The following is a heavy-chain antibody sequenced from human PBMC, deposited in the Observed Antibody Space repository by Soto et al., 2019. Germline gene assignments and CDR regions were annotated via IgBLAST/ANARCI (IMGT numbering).Heavy chain of an antibody. Sequence: EVQLVESGGGLGQPGGSLRLSCAASGFTFRNYWMYWVRQAPGKGLVWVSHINGDGSITAYADSVRGRFTISRDDAKNTLFLQMNSLRPEDTAVYYCVRGGNYVWGSYQDWGKGTTVTVSS. D-gene: IGHD3-16*02. CDR3: VRGGNYVWGSYQD. CDR2: INGDGSIT. V-gene: IGHV3-74*01. J-gene: IGHJ6*04. CDR1: GFTFRNYW.